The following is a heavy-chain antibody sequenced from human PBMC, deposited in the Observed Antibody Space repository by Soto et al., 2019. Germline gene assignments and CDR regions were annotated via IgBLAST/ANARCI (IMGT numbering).Heavy chain of an antibody. CDR3: ARETAGETWGSYNYYYMDV. Sequence: SETLSLTCTVSGGSISSGGHYWSWIRQHPGKGLEWIGYIYYSGSTYYNPSLKSRVTISVDTSKSQFSLKLSSVTAADTAVYYCARETAGETWGSYNYYYMDVWGKGTTVTVSS. CDR1: GGSISSGGHY. D-gene: IGHD3-16*01. J-gene: IGHJ6*03. V-gene: IGHV4-31*03. CDR2: IYYSGST.